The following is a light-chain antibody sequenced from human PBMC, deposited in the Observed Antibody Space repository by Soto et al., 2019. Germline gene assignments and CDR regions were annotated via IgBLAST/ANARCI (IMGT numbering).Light chain of an antibody. Sequence: QSALTQPPSASGSPGQSVTISCTGTSSDVGGYNYVSWYQQHPGKAPKLMIYEVSKRPSGVPDRFSGSKSGNTASLTVSGLQAEDEADYYCSSYAGSNNLGVFGGWNKLTVL. CDR2: EVS. CDR1: SSDVGGYNY. V-gene: IGLV2-8*01. J-gene: IGLJ3*02. CDR3: SSYAGSNNLGV.